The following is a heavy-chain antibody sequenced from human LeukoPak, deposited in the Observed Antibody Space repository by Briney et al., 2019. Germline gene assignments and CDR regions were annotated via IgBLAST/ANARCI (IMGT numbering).Heavy chain of an antibody. V-gene: IGHV4-34*01. CDR3: ARQGSFSSSWYPSGYYFDY. J-gene: IGHJ4*02. Sequence: PSETLSLTCAVYGGPFSSYYWTWIRQSPGKGLEWIGEINHNKTTNYNPSLTSRVTISVDRSKNQFSLKLSSVTAADTAVYYCARQGSFSSSWYPSGYYFDYWGQGTLVTVSS. CDR1: GGPFSSYY. D-gene: IGHD6-13*01. CDR2: INHNKTT.